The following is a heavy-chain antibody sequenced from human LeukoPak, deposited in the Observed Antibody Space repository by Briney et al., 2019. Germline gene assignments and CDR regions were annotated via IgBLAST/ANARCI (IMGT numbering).Heavy chain of an antibody. Sequence: PSETLSLTCTVSGYSISSGYYWGWIRQPPGRGLEWIGSIYHSGTTYYNPSLKSRVTISVDTSKNQFSLKLSSVTAADTAVYYCARGFKEYDYVWGSYRSPFDYWGQGTLVTVSS. CDR1: GYSISSGYY. V-gene: IGHV4-38-2*02. CDR2: IYHSGTT. CDR3: ARGFKEYDYVWGSYRSPFDY. J-gene: IGHJ4*02. D-gene: IGHD3-16*02.